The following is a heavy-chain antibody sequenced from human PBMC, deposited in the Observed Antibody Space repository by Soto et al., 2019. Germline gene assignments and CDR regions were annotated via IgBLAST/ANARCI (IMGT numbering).Heavy chain of an antibody. CDR1: GFTFSDYY. CDR3: ARVMTTVTKDDVFDI. J-gene: IGHJ3*02. D-gene: IGHD4-4*01. CDR2: ISSSGSTI. Sequence: GGSLRLSCAASGFTFSDYYMSWIRQAPGKGLEWVSYISSSGSTIYYADSVKGRFTISRDNVKNSLYLQMNSLRAEDTAVYYFARVMTTVTKDDVFDIWGQGTMVTVSS. V-gene: IGHV3-11*01.